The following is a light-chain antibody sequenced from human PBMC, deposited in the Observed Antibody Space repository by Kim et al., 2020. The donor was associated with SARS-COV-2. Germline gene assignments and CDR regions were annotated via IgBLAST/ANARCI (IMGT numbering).Light chain of an antibody. CDR2: DAS. Sequence: GERATLSCRASQSVSSYLAWYQQKPGQAPRLLIYDASNRATGIPARFSGSGSGTDFTLTISSLEPEDFAVYYCQQRSNWPPTFGGGTKVDIK. V-gene: IGKV3-11*01. J-gene: IGKJ4*01. CDR3: QQRSNWPPT. CDR1: QSVSSY.